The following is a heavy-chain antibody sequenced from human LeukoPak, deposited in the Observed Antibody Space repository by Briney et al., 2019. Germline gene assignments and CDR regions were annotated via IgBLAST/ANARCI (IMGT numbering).Heavy chain of an antibody. CDR2: IYSDGST. CDR1: GFTVSNNY. CDR3: ASGTLWTGYWYYYMDV. V-gene: IGHV3-53*01. J-gene: IGHJ6*03. D-gene: IGHD3/OR15-3a*01. Sequence: PGGSLRLSCAVSGFTVSNNYMNWVRQAPGKGLEWVSVIYSDGSTYYADSVKGRFTISRDNSKNTLYLQMDSLRAEDTAVYYCASGTLWTGYWYYYMDVWGKGSTVTVSS.